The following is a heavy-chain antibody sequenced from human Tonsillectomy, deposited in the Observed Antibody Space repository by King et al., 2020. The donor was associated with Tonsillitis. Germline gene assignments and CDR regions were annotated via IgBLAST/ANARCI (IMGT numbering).Heavy chain of an antibody. V-gene: IGHV4-30-4*01. CDR2: IYSSGGT. CDR3: AREGGGWFDY. J-gene: IGHJ4*02. CDR1: GGSISSGDYY. Sequence: VQLQESGPGLVKPSQTLSLTCTVSGGSISSGDYYWSWIRQPPGKGLQWIGYIYSSGGTYYNPFLKSRASISTDTSKNQFSLKLTSVTAADTAVYYCAREGGGWFDYWGQGTLVSVSS.